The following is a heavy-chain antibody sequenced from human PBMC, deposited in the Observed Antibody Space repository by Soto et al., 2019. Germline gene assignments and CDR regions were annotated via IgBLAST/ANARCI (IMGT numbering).Heavy chain of an antibody. CDR3: AGPHYGSGIRYYYYYMHV. J-gene: IGHJ6*03. D-gene: IGHD3-10*01. CDR1: GGSFSGYY. CDR2: INHSGST. Sequence: SETLSLTCAVYGGSFSGYYWSWIRQPPGKGLEWIGEINHSGSTNYNPSLKSRVTISVDTSKNQFSLKLSSVTAADTAVYYCAGPHYGSGIRYYYYYMHVSGKGPTVTVSS. V-gene: IGHV4-34*01.